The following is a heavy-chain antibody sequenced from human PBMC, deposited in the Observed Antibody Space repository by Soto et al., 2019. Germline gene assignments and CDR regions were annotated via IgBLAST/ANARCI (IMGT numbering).Heavy chain of an antibody. J-gene: IGHJ6*02. CDR3: AREGGGFGELLYYYYYYGMDV. CDR1: GYTFTSYG. CDR2: ISAYNGNT. D-gene: IGHD3-10*01. Sequence: ASVKVSCKASGYTFTSYGISWVRQAPGQGLEWMGWISAYNGNTNYAQKLQGRVTMTTDTSTSTAYMELRSLRSDDTAVYYCAREGGGFGELLYYYYYYGMDVWGQGTAVTVSS. V-gene: IGHV1-18*01.